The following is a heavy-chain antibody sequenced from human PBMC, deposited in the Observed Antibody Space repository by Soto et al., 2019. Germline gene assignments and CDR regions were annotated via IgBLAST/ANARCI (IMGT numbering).Heavy chain of an antibody. V-gene: IGHV1-46*01. D-gene: IGHD3-10*01. J-gene: IGHJ6*02. CDR2: INPSGGST. CDR3: ARDHGIITMVRGVPYGMDV. Sequence: GASVKVSCKASGYTFTRYYMHWVRQAPGQGLEWMGIINPSGGSTSYAQKFQGRVTMTRDTSTSTVYMELSSLRSEDTAVYYCARDHGIITMVRGVPYGMDVWGQGTTVTVSS. CDR1: GYTFTRYY.